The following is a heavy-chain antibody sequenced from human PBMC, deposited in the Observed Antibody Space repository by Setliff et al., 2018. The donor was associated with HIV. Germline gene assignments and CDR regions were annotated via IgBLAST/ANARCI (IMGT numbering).Heavy chain of an antibody. CDR2: FDPEDGEA. J-gene: IGHJ5*02. Sequence: ASVKVSCKVSGYTLTELSIHWVRQTFGKGLEWMGGFDPEDGEAIYAQKFQGRVTMTTDTSTNTAYMELRNLRSDDTAVYYCARVADTSLSRVGATRWFDPWGQGTLVTVSS. CDR1: GYTLTELS. CDR3: ARVADTSLSRVGATRWFDP. D-gene: IGHD1-26*01. V-gene: IGHV1-24*01.